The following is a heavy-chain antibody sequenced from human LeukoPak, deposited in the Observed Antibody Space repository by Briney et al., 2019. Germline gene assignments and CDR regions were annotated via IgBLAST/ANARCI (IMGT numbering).Heavy chain of an antibody. J-gene: IGHJ4*02. CDR3: ARAPFYYDSSGYPYFDG. D-gene: IGHD3-22*01. V-gene: IGHV3-53*01. CDR1: GFTISTNY. CDR2: MYTGGST. Sequence: GGSLRLSCAASGFTISTNYMSWVRQAPGKGLEWVSVMYTGGSTYYADSVKGRFTISRDDSKNTLYLQMNSLRAEDTALYYCARAPFYYDSSGYPYFDGWGQGTLVTVSS.